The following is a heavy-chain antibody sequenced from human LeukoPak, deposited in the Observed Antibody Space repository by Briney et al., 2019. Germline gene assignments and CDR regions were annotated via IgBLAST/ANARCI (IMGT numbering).Heavy chain of an antibody. J-gene: IGHJ3*02. CDR1: GFTFSSYS. D-gene: IGHD3-3*01. Sequence: GGSLRLSCAASGFTFSSYSMNWVRQAPGKGLEWVSSISSSSSYIYYADSVKGRLTISRDNAKNSLYLQMNSLRAEDTAVYYCARESGYPPGDAFDIWGQGTMVTVSS. CDR3: ARESGYPPGDAFDI. CDR2: ISSSSSYI. V-gene: IGHV3-21*01.